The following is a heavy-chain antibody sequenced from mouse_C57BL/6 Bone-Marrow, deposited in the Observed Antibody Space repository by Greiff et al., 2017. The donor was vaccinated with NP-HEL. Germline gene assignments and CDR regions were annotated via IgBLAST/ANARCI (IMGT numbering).Heavy chain of an antibody. CDR2: IYPGSGNT. D-gene: IGHD1-1*02. V-gene: IGHV1-76*01. Sequence: QVQLQQSGAELVRPGASVKLSCKASGYTFTDYYINWVKQRPGQGLEWIARIYPGSGNTYYNEKFKGKATLTAEKSSSTAYMQLSSLTSEDSAVYFCAREEVGGAYWGQGTLVTVSA. J-gene: IGHJ3*01. CDR1: GYTFTDYY. CDR3: AREEVGGAY.